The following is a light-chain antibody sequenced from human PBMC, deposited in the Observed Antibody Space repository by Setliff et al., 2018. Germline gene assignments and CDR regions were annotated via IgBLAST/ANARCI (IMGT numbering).Light chain of an antibody. CDR1: SSDVGGYNY. V-gene: IGLV2-14*01. J-gene: IGLJ1*01. CDR3: SSYTSSSTPYV. Sequence: QSVLTQHASVSGSPGQSITISCTGTSSDVGGYNYVSWYQQHPGKAPKLMIYDVSKRPSGVSNRFSGSKSGNTASLTISGLQAEDEADYYCSSYTSSSTPYVSGTGTKVTVL. CDR2: DVS.